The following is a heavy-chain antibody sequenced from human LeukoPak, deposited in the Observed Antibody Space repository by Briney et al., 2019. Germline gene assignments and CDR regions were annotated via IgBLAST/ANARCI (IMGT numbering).Heavy chain of an antibody. CDR3: ARALVGYYYDSSGYPYYYGMDV. D-gene: IGHD3-22*01. Sequence: GGSLRLSCAASGFTVSSNYMSWVRQAPGKGLEWVSVMYSGGSTYYADSVKGRFTISRDNSKNTLYLQMNSLRAEDTAVYYCARALVGYYYDSSGYPYYYGMDVWGQGTTVTVSS. CDR1: GFTVSSNY. V-gene: IGHV3-66*01. J-gene: IGHJ6*02. CDR2: MYSGGST.